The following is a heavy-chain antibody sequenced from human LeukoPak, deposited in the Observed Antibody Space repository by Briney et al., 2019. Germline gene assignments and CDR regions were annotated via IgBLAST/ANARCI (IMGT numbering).Heavy chain of an antibody. J-gene: IGHJ5*02. V-gene: IGHV4-59*01. CDR3: ARALVFNYYDFWSGYYHWFDP. CDR2: IYYSGST. CDR1: GGSISSYY. Sequence: SETLSLTCTVSGGSISSYYWSWIRQPPGKGLEWIGYIYYSGSTNYNPSLKSRVTISVDTSKNQFSLKLSSVPAADTAVYYCARALVFNYYDFWSGYYHWFDPWGQGTLVTVSS. D-gene: IGHD3-3*01.